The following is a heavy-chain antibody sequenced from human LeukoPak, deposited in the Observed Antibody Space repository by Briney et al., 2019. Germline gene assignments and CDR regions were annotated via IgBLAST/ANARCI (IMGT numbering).Heavy chain of an antibody. CDR3: ARETVLGESHFDY. D-gene: IGHD3-10*01. V-gene: IGHV1-3*01. Sequence: GASVKVSCKASGYTFTSYAMHWVRQAPGQRLEWMGWINAGNGNTKYSQKFQGRVIITRDTSASTAYMELSSLRSEDTAVYYCARETVLGESHFDYWGQGTLVTVSS. CDR1: GYTFTSYA. CDR2: INAGNGNT. J-gene: IGHJ4*02.